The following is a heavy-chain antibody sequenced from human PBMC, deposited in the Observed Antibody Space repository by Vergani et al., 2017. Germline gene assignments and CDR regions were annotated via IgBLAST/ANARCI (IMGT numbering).Heavy chain of an antibody. D-gene: IGHD2-15*01. J-gene: IGHJ4*02. CDR3: AKDWGYCSAASCGNY. Sequence: EVQLLESGGNLVQPGGSLRLSCAASGFTFSSYSMSWVRQAPGKGLEWVSVISGTGGSTYYADSVKGRFTISRDNSKNTLYLQMNSLRPEDTAVYYCAKDWGYCSAASCGNYWGQGTLVTVSS. CDR2: ISGTGGST. V-gene: IGHV3-23*01. CDR1: GFTFSSYS.